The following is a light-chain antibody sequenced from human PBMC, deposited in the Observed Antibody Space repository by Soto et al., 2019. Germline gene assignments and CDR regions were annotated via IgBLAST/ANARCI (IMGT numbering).Light chain of an antibody. CDR2: AAS. J-gene: IGKJ4*01. CDR1: QGIGNF. Sequence: EVPRSAASVSASLGDTVTYICRASQGIGNFLAWYQQKPGDVPKLLIYAASTVQSGGPSRFSGSGSGTDFTLTISSLQPDDFATYYCQQYNSYSPLTFGGGTKVDIK. V-gene: IGKV1-27*01. CDR3: QQYNSYSPLT.